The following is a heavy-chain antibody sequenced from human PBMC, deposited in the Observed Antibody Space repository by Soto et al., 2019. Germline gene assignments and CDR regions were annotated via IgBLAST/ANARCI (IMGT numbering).Heavy chain of an antibody. D-gene: IGHD2-2*01. CDR2: IIPIFGTA. V-gene: IGHV1-69*13. J-gene: IGHJ6*02. CDR1: GGTFSSYA. Sequence: SVKVSCKASGGTFSSYAISWVRQAPGQGLEWMGGIIPIFGTANYAQKFQGRVTITADESTSTAYMELSSLRSEDTAVYYCARDRSKVPAGLHLYGMDVWGPGTTVTVSS. CDR3: ARDRSKVPAGLHLYGMDV.